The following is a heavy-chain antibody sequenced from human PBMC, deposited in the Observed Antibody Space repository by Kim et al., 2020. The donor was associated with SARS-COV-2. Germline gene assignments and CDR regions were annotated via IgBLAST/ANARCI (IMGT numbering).Heavy chain of an antibody. J-gene: IGHJ4*02. D-gene: IGHD1-26*01. CDR3: AREGSRATRDFDY. Sequence: GGSLRLSCAASGFTFSSYAMHWVRQAPGKGLEYVSAISSNGGSTYYANSVKGRFTISRDNSKNTLYLQMGSLRAEDMAVYYCAREGSRATRDFDYWGQGT. CDR2: ISSNGGST. CDR1: GFTFSSYA. V-gene: IGHV3-64*01.